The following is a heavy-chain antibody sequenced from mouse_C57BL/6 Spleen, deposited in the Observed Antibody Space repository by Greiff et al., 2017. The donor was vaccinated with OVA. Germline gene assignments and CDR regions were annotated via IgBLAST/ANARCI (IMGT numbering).Heavy chain of an antibody. J-gene: IGHJ2*01. CDR1: GYTFTSYW. Sequence: VQLQQPGAELVKPGASVKLSCKASGYTFTSYWMHWVKQRPGQGLEWIGMIHPNSGSTNYNEKFKSKATLTVDKSSSTAYMQLSSLTSEDSAVYYCAREGSLLHYFDYWGQGTTLTVSS. CDR2: IHPNSGST. CDR3: AREGSLLHYFDY. D-gene: IGHD2-3*01. V-gene: IGHV1-64*01.